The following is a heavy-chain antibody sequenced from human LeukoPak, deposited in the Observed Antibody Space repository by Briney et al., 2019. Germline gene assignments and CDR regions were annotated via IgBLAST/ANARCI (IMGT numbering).Heavy chain of an antibody. CDR3: ARRGDSGTISRGGSFDY. V-gene: IGHV4-31*03. CDR1: GGSISSGGYY. J-gene: IGHJ4*02. D-gene: IGHD3-16*01. CDR2: INHSGST. Sequence: PSQTLSLTCTVSGGSISSGGYYWSWIRQHPGKGLEWIGEINHSGSTNYNPSLKSRVTISVDTSKNQFSLKLSSVTAADTAVYYCARRGDSGTISRGGSFDYWGQGTLVTVSS.